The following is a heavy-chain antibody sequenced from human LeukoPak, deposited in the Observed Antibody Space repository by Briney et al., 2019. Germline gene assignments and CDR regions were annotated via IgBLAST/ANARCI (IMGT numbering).Heavy chain of an antibody. D-gene: IGHD2-2*01. CDR2: IYSGGST. Sequence: GGSLRLSCAASGFTVSSNYMSWVRQAPGKGLEWVSVIYSGGSTYYADSVKGRFTISRDNAKNSLYLQMNSLRAEDTAVYYCAREGVSSTSFDAFDIWGQGTMVTVSS. J-gene: IGHJ3*02. CDR3: AREGVSSTSFDAFDI. V-gene: IGHV3-53*01. CDR1: GFTVSSNY.